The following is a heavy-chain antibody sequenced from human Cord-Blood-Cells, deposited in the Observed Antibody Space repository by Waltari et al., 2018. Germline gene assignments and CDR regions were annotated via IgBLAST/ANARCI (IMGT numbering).Heavy chain of an antibody. Sequence: QMQLVQSGPEVKKPGTSVKVSCKASGFTCTSSAVQCVRQARGQRLEWIGWIVVGSGNTNYAQKFQERVTITRDMSTSTAYMELISLRSEDTAVYYCAAGLEYNWNYFAFDIWGQGTMVTVSS. V-gene: IGHV1-58*01. CDR3: AAGLEYNWNYFAFDI. CDR1: GFTCTSSA. D-gene: IGHD1-7*01. CDR2: IVVGSGNT. J-gene: IGHJ3*02.